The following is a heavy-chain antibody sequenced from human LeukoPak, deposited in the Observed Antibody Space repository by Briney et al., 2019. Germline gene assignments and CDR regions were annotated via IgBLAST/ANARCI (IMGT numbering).Heavy chain of an antibody. CDR3: ATSSEGGYSYGSDIDY. J-gene: IGHJ4*02. Sequence: PSETLSLTCSVSGGSISSYYWSWIRQPPGKGLEWIGYMYYSGSTHYNPSLESRVTISIDTSKKQLSLKLTSVTAADTAVYYCATSSEGGYSYGSDIDYWGQGTLVTVSS. CDR2: MYYSGST. CDR1: GGSISSYY. V-gene: IGHV4-59*03. D-gene: IGHD5-18*01.